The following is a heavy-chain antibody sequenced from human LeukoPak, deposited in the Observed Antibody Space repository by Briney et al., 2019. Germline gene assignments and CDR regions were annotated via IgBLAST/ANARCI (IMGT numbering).Heavy chain of an antibody. CDR1: GFTFSSYS. V-gene: IGHV3-21*04. CDR3: AKEGRPYDFWSGYSVYYFDY. CDR2: ISSSSSYI. J-gene: IGHJ4*02. Sequence: GGSLILSCAASGFTFSSYSMNWVRQAPGKGLEWVSSISSSSSYIYYADSVKGRFTISRDNSKNTLYLQMNSLRAEDTAVYYCAKEGRPYDFWSGYSVYYFDYWGQGTLVTVSS. D-gene: IGHD3-3*01.